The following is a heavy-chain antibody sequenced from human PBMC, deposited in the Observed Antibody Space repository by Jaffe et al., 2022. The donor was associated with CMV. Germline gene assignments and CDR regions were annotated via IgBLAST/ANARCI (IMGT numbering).Heavy chain of an antibody. CDR2: IYYSGST. J-gene: IGHJ4*02. CDR1: GGSISSYY. D-gene: IGHD3-22*01. CDR3: ARDRNYYDSSGSVGYFDY. Sequence: QVQLQESGPGLVKPSETLSLTCTVSGGSISSYYWSWIRQPPGKGLEWIGYIYYSGSTNYNPSLKSRVTISVDTSKNQFSLKLSSVTAADTAVYYCARDRNYYDSSGSVGYFDYWGQGTLVTVSS. V-gene: IGHV4-59*01.